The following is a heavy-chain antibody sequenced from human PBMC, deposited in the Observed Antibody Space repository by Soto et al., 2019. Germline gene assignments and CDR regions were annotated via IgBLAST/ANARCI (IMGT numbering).Heavy chain of an antibody. J-gene: IGHJ4*02. V-gene: IGHV4-61*01. CDR2: IYYSGST. CDR1: GGSVSSGSYY. D-gene: IGHD2-2*01. Sequence: SLTCTVSGGSVSSGSYYWSWIRQPPGKGLEWIGYIYYSGSTNYNPSLKSRVTISVDTSKNQFSLKLSPVTAADTAVYYCARVGFPRYCSSNSCHRDFDYWGQGTLVTVSS. CDR3: ARVGFPRYCSSNSCHRDFDY.